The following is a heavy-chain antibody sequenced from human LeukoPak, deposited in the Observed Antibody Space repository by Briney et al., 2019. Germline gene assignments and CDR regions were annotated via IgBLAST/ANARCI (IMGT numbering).Heavy chain of an antibody. CDR3: QRGVNYSG. CDR1: GHTFTSYA. CDR2: INAGNGNT. J-gene: IGHJ4*02. V-gene: IGHV1-3*01. Sequence: ASLKVSCKASGHTFTSYAMHWVRQAPGQRHEWKGWINAGNGNTKYSPKFQGRVHITRDTSASTAYMELSSLRSEDTAVYYCQRGVNYSGWGQGTLVTVSS. D-gene: IGHD3-10*01.